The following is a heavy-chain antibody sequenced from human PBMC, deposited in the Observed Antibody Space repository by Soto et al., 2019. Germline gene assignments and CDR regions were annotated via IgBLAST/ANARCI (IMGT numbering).Heavy chain of an antibody. Sequence: AASVKVSCKASGYTFTSYGISWVRQAPGQGLEWMGWISAYNGNTNYAQKLQGRVTMTTDTSTSTAYMELRSLRSDDTAVYYCARGAAAGHYYYYGMDVWGQGTTVTVSS. J-gene: IGHJ6*02. V-gene: IGHV1-18*01. CDR2: ISAYNGNT. D-gene: IGHD6-13*01. CDR3: ARGAAAGHYYYYGMDV. CDR1: GYTFTSYG.